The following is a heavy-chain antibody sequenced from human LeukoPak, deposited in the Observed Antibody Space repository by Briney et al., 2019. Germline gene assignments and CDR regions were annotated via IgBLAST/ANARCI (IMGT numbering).Heavy chain of an antibody. D-gene: IGHD3-22*01. CDR3: ARDEFRNYYDGSGSYGGLDH. CDR2: IYYSGST. Sequence: PSETLSLTCTVSGGSISSSSYYWGWIRQPPGKGLEWIGNIYYSGSTYYNPSLKSRVTISVDKSKTQFSLKLSSVTAADTAVYYCARDEFRNYYDGSGSYGGLDHWGRGTLVIVSS. CDR1: GGSISSSSYY. J-gene: IGHJ4*02. V-gene: IGHV4-39*07.